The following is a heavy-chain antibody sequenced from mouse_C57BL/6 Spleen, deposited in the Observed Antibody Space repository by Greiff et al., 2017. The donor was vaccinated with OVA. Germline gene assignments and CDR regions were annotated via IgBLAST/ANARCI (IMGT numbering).Heavy chain of an antibody. J-gene: IGHJ4*01. CDR2: IDPETGGT. V-gene: IGHV1-15*01. CDR1: GSTFTDYE. CDR3: TRRGPYAMDY. Sequence: VKLQESGAELVRPGASVTLSCKASGSTFTDYEMHWVKQTPVHGLEWIGAIDPETGGTAYNQKFKGKAILTADKSSSTAYMELRSLTSEDSAVYYCTRRGPYAMDYWGQGTSVTVSS.